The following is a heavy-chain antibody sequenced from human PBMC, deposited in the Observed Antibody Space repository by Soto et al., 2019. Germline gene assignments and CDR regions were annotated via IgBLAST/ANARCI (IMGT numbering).Heavy chain of an antibody. CDR1: GFTFNSYA. CDR2: ISGSGGST. CDR3: AKDLLGYCSSTSCALPIRAFDI. J-gene: IGHJ3*02. V-gene: IGHV3-23*01. D-gene: IGHD2-2*01. Sequence: GGSLRLSCAASGFTFNSYAMSWVRQAPGKGLEWVSAISGSGGSTYYADSVKGRFTISRDNSKNTLYLQMNSLRAEDTAVYYCAKDLLGYCSSTSCALPIRAFDIWGQGTMVTVSS.